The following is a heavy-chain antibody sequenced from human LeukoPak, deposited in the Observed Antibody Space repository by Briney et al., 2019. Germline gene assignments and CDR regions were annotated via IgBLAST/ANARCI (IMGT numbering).Heavy chain of an antibody. CDR2: IYSGGST. CDR3: ARGIYTAMDAGFDY. J-gene: IGHJ4*02. CDR1: GFTVSSNY. D-gene: IGHD5-18*01. V-gene: IGHV3-53*01. Sequence: GGSLRLSCAASGFTVSSNYMSWVRQAPGKGLEWVSVIYSGGSTYYVDSVKGRFTISRDNSKNTLYLQMNSLRAEDTAVYYCARGIYTAMDAGFDYWGREPWSPSPQ.